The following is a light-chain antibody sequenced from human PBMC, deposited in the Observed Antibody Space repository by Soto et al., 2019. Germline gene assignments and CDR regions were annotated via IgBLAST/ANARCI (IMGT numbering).Light chain of an antibody. J-gene: IGKJ3*01. CDR1: QSVSSY. CDR2: DAS. Sequence: EIVLTQSPATLSLSPGERATLSCRASQSVSSYLAWYQQKPGQAPRLLIYDASNRATDIPARFSGSGSGTDFTLTISSLEPEDFAVYYCQQRSNWPLTFGPGTKVDSK. V-gene: IGKV3-11*01. CDR3: QQRSNWPLT.